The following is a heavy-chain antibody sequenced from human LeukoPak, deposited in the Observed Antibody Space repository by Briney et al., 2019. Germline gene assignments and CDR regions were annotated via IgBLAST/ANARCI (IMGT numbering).Heavy chain of an antibody. D-gene: IGHD1-26*01. CDR2: IIPIFGTA. V-gene: IGHV1-69*01. Sequence: ASVKVSFKASVGTVSSYAISWVRQAPGQRLEWMGGIIPIFGTASYAQKFQGRVTITADESTSTAYMELSCLRSEDTAVYYCARVIQGGIVGAIGTGFDPWGQGTLVTVSS. J-gene: IGHJ5*02. CDR3: ARVIQGGIVGAIGTGFDP. CDR1: VGTVSSYA.